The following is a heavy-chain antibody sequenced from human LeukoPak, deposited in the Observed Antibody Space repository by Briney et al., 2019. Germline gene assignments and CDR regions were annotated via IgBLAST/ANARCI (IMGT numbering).Heavy chain of an antibody. CDR3: ARVTYYFDY. Sequence: SETLSLTCAVYGGSFSGYYWSWIRQPPGKGLEWIGEINHGGSTNYNPSLKSRVTISVDTSKNQFSLKLSSVTAADTAVYYCARVTYYFDYWGQGTLVTASS. J-gene: IGHJ4*02. CDR1: GGSFSGYY. V-gene: IGHV4-34*01. CDR2: INHGGST.